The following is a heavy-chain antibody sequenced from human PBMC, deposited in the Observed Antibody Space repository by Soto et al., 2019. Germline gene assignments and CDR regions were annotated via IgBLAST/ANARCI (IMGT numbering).Heavy chain of an antibody. CDR3: AKVLMVRGVINAFDI. J-gene: IGHJ3*02. CDR2: ISGSGGST. CDR1: GFTFSSYA. D-gene: IGHD3-10*01. V-gene: IGHV3-23*01. Sequence: EVQLLESGGGLVPPGGSLRLSCAASGFTFSSYAMSWVRQAPGKGLEWVSAISGSGGSTYYADSVKGRFTISRDNSKNTLYLQMNRLRAEDTAVYYCAKVLMVRGVINAFDIWGQGTMVTVSS.